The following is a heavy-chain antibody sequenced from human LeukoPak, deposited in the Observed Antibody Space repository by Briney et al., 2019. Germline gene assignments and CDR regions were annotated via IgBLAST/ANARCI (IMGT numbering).Heavy chain of an antibody. CDR1: GFTFNNYA. D-gene: IGHD2-2*01. Sequence: GGSLRLSCAASGFTFNNYALSWVRQAPGKGLEWVSGLGGSGGSINYADSVKGRFTISRDNSKNTLYLQMNSLRAEDTAVYWCAKGVDGYCSSDSCYAYDCWGQGTLVTVSS. J-gene: IGHJ4*02. CDR3: AKGVDGYCSSDSCYAYDC. CDR2: LGGSGGSI. V-gene: IGHV3-23*01.